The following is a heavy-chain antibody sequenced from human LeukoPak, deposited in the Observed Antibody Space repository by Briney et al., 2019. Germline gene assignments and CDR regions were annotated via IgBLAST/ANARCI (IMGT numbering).Heavy chain of an antibody. D-gene: IGHD5-18*01. V-gene: IGHV3-48*01. CDR3: ARGGYNYGSVFDY. CDR2: ISDDSSTI. J-gene: IGHJ4*02. Sequence: GGSLRLSCAASDPMSRRFKMNWVRQAPGKGLEWVSYISDDSSTIHYADSVKGRFTISRDNAENSLYLQMNSLRAEDTAVYYCARGGYNYGSVFDYWGQGTLVTVSS. CDR1: DPMSRRFK.